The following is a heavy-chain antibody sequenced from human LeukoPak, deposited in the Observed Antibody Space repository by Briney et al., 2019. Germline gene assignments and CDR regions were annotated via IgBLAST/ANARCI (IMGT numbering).Heavy chain of an antibody. CDR2: IYFSGST. Sequence: SETLSLTCTVSGGSIGTSHYYWGWLRQPPGKGLEWIGSIYFSGSTNYNPSLKSRVTISVDTSKNQFSLKLSSVTAADTAVYYCARGFGVTTYYYMDVWGKGTTVTVSS. D-gene: IGHD4-17*01. CDR3: ARGFGVTTYYYMDV. CDR1: GGSIGTSHYY. J-gene: IGHJ6*03. V-gene: IGHV4-39*01.